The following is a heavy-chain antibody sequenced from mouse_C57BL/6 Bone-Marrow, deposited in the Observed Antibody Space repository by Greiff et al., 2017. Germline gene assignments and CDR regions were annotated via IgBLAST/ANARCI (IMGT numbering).Heavy chain of an antibody. D-gene: IGHD2-1*01. CDR3: TNYGKGY. CDR2: IDPENGDT. V-gene: IGHV14-4*01. CDR1: GFNIKDDY. Sequence: EVKVEESGAELVRPGASVKLSCTASGFNIKDDYMHWVKQRPEQGLEWIGWIDPENGDTEYASKFQGKATITADTSSNTAYLQLSSLTSEDTAVYYCTNYGKGYWGQGTTLTVSS. J-gene: IGHJ2*01.